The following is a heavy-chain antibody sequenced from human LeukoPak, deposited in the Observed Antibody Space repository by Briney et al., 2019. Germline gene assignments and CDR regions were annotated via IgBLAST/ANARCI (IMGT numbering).Heavy chain of an antibody. Sequence: GGSLRLSCAASGFTFRSYWMYWVRQVPGKGLVWVSRINSDGSTTTYADSVKGRFTISRDNAKNTLYLQMNSLRADDTAVYYCARGFYSSDYWGQGTLVTVSS. CDR2: INSDGSTT. V-gene: IGHV3-74*01. J-gene: IGHJ4*02. D-gene: IGHD6-13*01. CDR1: GFTFRSYW. CDR3: ARGFYSSDY.